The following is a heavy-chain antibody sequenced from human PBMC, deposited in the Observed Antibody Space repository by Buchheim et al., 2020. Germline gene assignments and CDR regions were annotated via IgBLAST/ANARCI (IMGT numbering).Heavy chain of an antibody. V-gene: IGHV3-33*06. CDR2: IWYDGSNR. J-gene: IGHJ4*02. CDR3: AKSGVTTGGGY. CDR1: GFTFSSHA. D-gene: IGHD4-17*01. Sequence: QVQLVETGGGVVQPGRSLRLSCAASGFTFSSHAMHWVRQAPDKGLEWVAFIWYDGSNRHYADSVKGRFTVSRDNSKNTLFLEMNSLRVEDTAVYYCAKSGVTTGGGYWGQGTL.